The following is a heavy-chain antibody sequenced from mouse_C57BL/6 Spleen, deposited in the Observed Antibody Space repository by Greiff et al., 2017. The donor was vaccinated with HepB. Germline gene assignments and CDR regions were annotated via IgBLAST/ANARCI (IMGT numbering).Heavy chain of an antibody. CDR1: GYTFTSYW. CDR2: IDPSDSYT. V-gene: IGHV1-69*01. D-gene: IGHD4-1*01. J-gene: IGHJ2*01. Sequence: VQLQQPGAELVMPGASVKLSCKASGYTFTSYWMHWVKQRPGQGLEWIGEIDPSDSYTNYNQKFKGKSTLTVDKSSSTAYMQLSSLTSEDSAVYYCARRDWDEYFDYWGQGTTLTVSS. CDR3: ARRDWDEYFDY.